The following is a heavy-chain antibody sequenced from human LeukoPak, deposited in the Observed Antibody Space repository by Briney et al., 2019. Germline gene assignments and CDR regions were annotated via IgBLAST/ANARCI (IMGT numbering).Heavy chain of an antibody. D-gene: IGHD3-22*01. CDR3: AISRDSSGYYYS. CDR2: ITGSGGST. J-gene: IGHJ4*02. CDR1: GSIFSSYA. V-gene: IGHV3-23*01. Sequence: GGSLRLSCGASGSIFSSYAMSWVRQAPGKGLEWVSAITGSGGSTYYEDSVKGRFTISRDNSKNTLYLQMNSLRAEDTAVYHCAISRDSSGYYYSWGQGTLVTVSS.